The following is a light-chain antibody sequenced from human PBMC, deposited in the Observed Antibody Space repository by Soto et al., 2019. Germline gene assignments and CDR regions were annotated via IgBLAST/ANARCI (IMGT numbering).Light chain of an antibody. V-gene: IGKV3-15*01. CDR2: GAS. CDR3: QQYNNWPRT. J-gene: IGKJ3*01. Sequence: IMLTESPATLSVSPGERVTLSCRASQNIHNHMSWFLQKPGQAPRLLIYGASTRATGIPARFSGSGSGTEFTLTISSLQSEDFAVYYCQQYNNWPRTFGPGTKVAI. CDR1: QNIHNH.